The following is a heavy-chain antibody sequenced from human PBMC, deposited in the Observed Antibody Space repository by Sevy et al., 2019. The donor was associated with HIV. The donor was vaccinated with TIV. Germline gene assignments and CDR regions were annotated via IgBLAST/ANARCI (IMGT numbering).Heavy chain of an antibody. V-gene: IGHV3-23*01. D-gene: IGHD6-13*01. CDR3: ATGATDSSISWVFDV. Sequence: GGSLRLSCAASGFTFFSHVMSWVRQAPGKGLEWVSGLSGSGGTTYYADSVKGRFSISRDNSKNKLYLQRSSLRIEDTAVYYCATGATDSSISWVFDVWGQGTMVTVSS. CDR1: GFTFFSHV. J-gene: IGHJ3*01. CDR2: LSGSGGTT.